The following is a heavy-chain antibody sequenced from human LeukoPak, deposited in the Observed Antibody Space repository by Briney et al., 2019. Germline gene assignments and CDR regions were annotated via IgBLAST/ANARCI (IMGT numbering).Heavy chain of an antibody. CDR3: AKDRRSYYDFWSGYYKRYYFDY. J-gene: IGHJ4*02. V-gene: IGHV3-33*06. CDR1: GFTFSSYG. D-gene: IGHD3-3*01. CDR2: IWYDGSNK. Sequence: GGSLRLSCAASGFTFSSYGMHWGRQAPGKGLEWGAVIWYDGSNKYYAESVKGRFTISRDNFKNTLYLQMYSLRAEDTAVYFCAKDRRSYYDFWSGYYKRYYFDYCGQETLVTVSS.